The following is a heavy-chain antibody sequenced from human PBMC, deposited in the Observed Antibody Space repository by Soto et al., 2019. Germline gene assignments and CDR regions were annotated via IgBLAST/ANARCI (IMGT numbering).Heavy chain of an antibody. J-gene: IGHJ4*02. D-gene: IGHD6-13*01. CDR1: GGSFSGYY. CDR3: ARGGPIAAAGKIDY. Sequence: SETLSLTFAVYGGSFSGYYWSWIRQPPGKGLEWIGEINHSGSTNYNPSLKSRVTISVDTSKNQFSLKLSSVTAADTAVYYCARGGPIAAAGKIDYWGQGTLVTVSS. V-gene: IGHV4-34*01. CDR2: INHSGST.